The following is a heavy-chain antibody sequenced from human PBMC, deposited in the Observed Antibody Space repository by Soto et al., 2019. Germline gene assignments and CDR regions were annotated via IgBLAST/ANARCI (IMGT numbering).Heavy chain of an antibody. V-gene: IGHV3-53*04. CDR1: GFTVSSNY. D-gene: IGHD5-18*01. CDR3: ASTTRRGYSYGYYFDY. J-gene: IGHJ4*02. CDR2: IYSGGST. Sequence: GGSLRLSCAASGFTVSSNYMSWVRQAPGKGLEWVSVIYSGGSTYYADSVKGRFTISRHNSKNTLYLQMNSLRAEDTAVYYCASTTRRGYSYGYYFDYWGQGTLVTVSS.